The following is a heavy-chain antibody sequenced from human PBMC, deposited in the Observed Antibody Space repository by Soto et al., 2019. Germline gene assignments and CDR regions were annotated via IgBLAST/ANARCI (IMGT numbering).Heavy chain of an antibody. V-gene: IGHV3-15*01. CDR1: GFSFSNAW. CDR2: IKSRADGGTT. CDR3: ASHLGEFFPLDY. Sequence: EVQLVESGGDFVKPGGPLRVSCAVSGFSFSNAWMSWVRQAPGKGLEWVGRIKSRADGGTTDYTAPVKGRFTISRDDSKNTVFLQMNSLKTEDTDVYYCASHLGEFFPLDYWGQGTLVTVSS. D-gene: IGHD3-16*01. J-gene: IGHJ4*02.